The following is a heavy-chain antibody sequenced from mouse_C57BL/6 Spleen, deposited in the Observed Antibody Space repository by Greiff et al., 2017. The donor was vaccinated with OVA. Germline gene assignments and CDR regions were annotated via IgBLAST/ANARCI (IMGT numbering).Heavy chain of an antibody. CDR1: GYTFTSYW. V-gene: IGHV1-72*01. D-gene: IGHD1-1*01. J-gene: IGHJ3*01. CDR2: IDPNSGGT. CDR3: ARGALITTVVTPFAY. Sequence: VQLQQSGAELVKPGASVKLSCKASGYTFTSYWMHWVKQRPGRGLEWIGRIDPNSGGTKYNEKFKSKATLTVDKPSSTAYMQLSSLTSEDSAVYYCARGALITTVVTPFAYWGQGTLVTVSA.